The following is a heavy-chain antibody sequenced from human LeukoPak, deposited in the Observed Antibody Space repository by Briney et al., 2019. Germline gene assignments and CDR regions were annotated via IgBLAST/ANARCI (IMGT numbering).Heavy chain of an antibody. CDR2: IYYSGST. CDR3: ARAPRIIAGLGPWWFDP. CDR1: GFTFSSYA. Sequence: LRLSCAASGFTFSSYAMSWVRQPPGKGLEWIGYIYYSGSTYYNPSLKSRVTVSVDTSKNQFSLKLSSVTAADTAVYYCARAPRIIAGLGPWWFDPWGQGTLVTVSS. J-gene: IGHJ5*02. D-gene: IGHD6-13*01. V-gene: IGHV4-30-4*08.